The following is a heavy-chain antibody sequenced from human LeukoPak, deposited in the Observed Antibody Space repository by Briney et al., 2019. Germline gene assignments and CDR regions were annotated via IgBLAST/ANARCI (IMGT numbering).Heavy chain of an antibody. J-gene: IGHJ5*02. CDR2: IRSNGRDT. CDR3: AKGGYTTWFDP. D-gene: IGHD2-15*01. V-gene: IGHV3-23*05. CDR1: GFTFREHS. Sequence: GGSLRLSCAASGFTFREHSMSWVSQAPGKGLEWVSNIRSNGRDTYYTDSVKGRFTISRDNSQNTVYLEMNSLRAEDTAVYYCAKGGYTTWFDPWGQGTLVTVSP.